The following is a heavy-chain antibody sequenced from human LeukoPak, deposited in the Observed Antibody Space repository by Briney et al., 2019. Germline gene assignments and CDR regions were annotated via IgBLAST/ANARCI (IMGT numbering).Heavy chain of an antibody. CDR1: GFTFSSYA. CDR3: AKGGKWDVTPFDY. V-gene: IGHV3-23*01. D-gene: IGHD1-26*01. Sequence: GGSLRLSCAASGFTFSSYAMSWVRQPPGKGLEWVSAISGSGTSTYYADSVKGRFTISRDNSKNTLYLQVNSLRAEDTAVYYCAKGGKWDVTPFDYWGQGTLVTVSS. J-gene: IGHJ4*02. CDR2: ISGSGTST.